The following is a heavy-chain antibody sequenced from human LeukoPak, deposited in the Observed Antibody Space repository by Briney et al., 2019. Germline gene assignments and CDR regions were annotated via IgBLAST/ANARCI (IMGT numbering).Heavy chain of an antibody. J-gene: IGHJ4*02. CDR2: IQTDGNDK. V-gene: IGHV3-30*02. Sequence: PGGSLRLSCSASGINFRASGMHWVRQAPGMGLEWVTFIQTDGNDKKHAASVAGRFTISRDNSKNTVYLHMNSLRPDDTALYYCAREGGTVVIGRFDFWGQGALVTVSS. D-gene: IGHD2-2*01. CDR1: GINFRASG. CDR3: AREGGTVVIGRFDF.